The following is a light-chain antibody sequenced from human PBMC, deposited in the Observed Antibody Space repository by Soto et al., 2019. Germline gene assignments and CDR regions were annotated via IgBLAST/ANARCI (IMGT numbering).Light chain of an antibody. CDR1: QSIRYY. CDR2: GAS. V-gene: IGKV1-5*01. J-gene: IGKJ1*01. Sequence: DIQLTQSPPTLSASVGDRVTITCRASQSIRYYLAWYQQMLGKAPKLLIYGASSSQSGVPSRFSGSGSGTEFTLTISSLQPDDFATYFCQHHNSYSQTFGQGTKV. CDR3: QHHNSYSQT.